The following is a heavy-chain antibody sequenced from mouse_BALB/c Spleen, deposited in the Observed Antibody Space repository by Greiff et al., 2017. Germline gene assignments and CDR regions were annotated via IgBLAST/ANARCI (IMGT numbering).Heavy chain of an antibody. CDR2: ISSGGGST. Sequence: EVHLVESGGGLVKPGGSLKLSCAASGFAFSSYDMSWVRQTPEKRLEWVAYISSGGGSTYYPDTVKGRFTISRDNAKNTLYLQMSSLKSEDTAMYYCASSYDGYYWYFDVWGAGTTVTVSS. CDR1: GFAFSSYD. V-gene: IGHV5-12-1*01. J-gene: IGHJ1*01. CDR3: ASSYDGYYWYFDV. D-gene: IGHD2-3*01.